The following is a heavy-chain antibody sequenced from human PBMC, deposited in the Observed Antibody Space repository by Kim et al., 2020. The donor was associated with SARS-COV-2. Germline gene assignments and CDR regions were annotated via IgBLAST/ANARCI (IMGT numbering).Heavy chain of an antibody. V-gene: IGHV3-23*01. CDR3: AKDQIYYYGSGSYIADAFDI. Sequence: RFTSSRDNAKNTLYLQMNSLRAEDTAVYYCAKDQIYYYGSGSYIADAFDIWGQGTMVTVSS. J-gene: IGHJ3*02. D-gene: IGHD3-10*01.